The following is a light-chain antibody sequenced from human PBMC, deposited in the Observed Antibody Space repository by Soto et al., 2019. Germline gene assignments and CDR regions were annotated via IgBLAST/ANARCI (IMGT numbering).Light chain of an antibody. CDR1: QSVSSSY. CDR3: QQYGSSPTT. CDR2: GAS. J-gene: IGKJ1*01. V-gene: IGKV3-20*01. Sequence: IVLTQSPGTLSLSPGERATLSCRARQSVSSSYLAWYHQKPGQAPRLLIYGASSRATGIPDRFSGSGSGTDFTLTISRLEPEDFAVYYCQQYGSSPTTFGQGTKVEIK.